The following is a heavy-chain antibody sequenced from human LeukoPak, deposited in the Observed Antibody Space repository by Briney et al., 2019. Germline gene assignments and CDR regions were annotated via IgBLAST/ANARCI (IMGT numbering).Heavy chain of an antibody. V-gene: IGHV3-23*01. CDR1: GFTVSSNY. D-gene: IGHD2-2*02. CDR3: AKRYCNSPSCYIDY. J-gene: IGHJ4*02. CDR2: ISGSGSTT. Sequence: PGGSLRLSCAASGFTVSSNYMSWVRQAPGKGLEWVSGISGSGSTTKYADSVKGRFTVSRDNSKNTLYLQMNSVRAEDTALYYCAKRYCNSPSCYIDYWGQGTLVTVSS.